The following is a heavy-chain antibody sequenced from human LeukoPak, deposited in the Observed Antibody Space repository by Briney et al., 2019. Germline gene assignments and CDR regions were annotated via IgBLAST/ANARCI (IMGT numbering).Heavy chain of an antibody. V-gene: IGHV3-23*01. J-gene: IGHJ4*02. CDR2: IGSGGYT. D-gene: IGHD3-16*02. CDR3: AKKLPPASFYFVF. Sequence: AGSLRLSCVASGFTFSDYDMTWIRQAPGKGLEYVSSIGSGGYTFYAGSVKGRFSISRDNSKSALYLQMNSLRADDTAVYFCAKKLPPASFYFVFWGQGSLVTVSS. CDR1: GFTFSDYD.